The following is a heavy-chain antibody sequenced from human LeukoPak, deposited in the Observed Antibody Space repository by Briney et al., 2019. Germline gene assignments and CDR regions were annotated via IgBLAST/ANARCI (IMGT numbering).Heavy chain of an antibody. J-gene: IGHJ4*02. CDR2: IKSKTDGGTT. CDR1: GFTFSSYG. CDR3: TTPPDFWTHY. V-gene: IGHV3-15*07. Sequence: GGSLRLSCAASGFTFSSYGMHWVRQAPGKGLEWVGRIKSKTDGGTTDYAAPVKGRFTISRDDSKNTLYLQMNSLKTEDTAVYYCTTPPDFWTHYWGQGTLVTVSS. D-gene: IGHD3/OR15-3a*01.